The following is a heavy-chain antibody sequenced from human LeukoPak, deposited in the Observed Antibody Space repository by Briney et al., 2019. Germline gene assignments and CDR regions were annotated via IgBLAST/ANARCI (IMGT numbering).Heavy chain of an antibody. CDR3: TNGLTMNPFDY. J-gene: IGHJ4*02. CDR1: GFTFSSYA. Sequence: PGGSLRLSCAAYGFTFSSYAMSWVRQDPGKGLEWVSAISGSGGSTYYADSVKGRFTISRDNSKNTLYLQMNSLRAEDTAFYYCTNGLTMNPFDYWGQGTLVTVFS. V-gene: IGHV3-23*01. CDR2: ISGSGGST. D-gene: IGHD1-14*01.